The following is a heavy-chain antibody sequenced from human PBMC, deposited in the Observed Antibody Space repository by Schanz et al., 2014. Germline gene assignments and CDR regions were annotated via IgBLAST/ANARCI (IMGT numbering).Heavy chain of an antibody. V-gene: IGHV3-23*01. CDR3: AKYRGYYRVSGSYRELEY. J-gene: IGHJ4*02. D-gene: IGHD3-10*01. CDR2: IGTSGGT. Sequence: EVQLLESGGGLVQPGGSLRLSCAASGFTFSGYSMNWVRQAPGKGLEWVSTIGTSGGTNYAESVKGRFTISRDNAKNTLYLQMNSLRPEDTAVYYCAKYRGYYRVSGSYRELEYWGQGTLVTVSS. CDR1: GFTFSGYS.